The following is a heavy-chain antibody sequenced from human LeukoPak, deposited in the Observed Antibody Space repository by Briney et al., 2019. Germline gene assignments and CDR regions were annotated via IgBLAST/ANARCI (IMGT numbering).Heavy chain of an antibody. CDR2: ITYNSGTI. CDR1: GFTFSSYG. D-gene: IGHD5-18*01. J-gene: IGHJ4*02. Sequence: GGSLRLSCAASGFTFSSYGMHWVRQAPGKGLEWVSYITYNSGTIFYADSVKGRFTISRDNAKDSLYLQMSSLRDEDTAVYYCARDSGYSYADDYWGQGTLVTVSS. V-gene: IGHV3-48*02. CDR3: ARDSGYSYADDY.